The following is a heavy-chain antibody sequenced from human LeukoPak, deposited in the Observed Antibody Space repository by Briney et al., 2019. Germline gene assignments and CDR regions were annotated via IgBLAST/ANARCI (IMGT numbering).Heavy chain of an antibody. CDR1: GGSISSSYY. D-gene: IGHD1-26*01. CDR3: ARLSGSYYFWFDP. J-gene: IGHJ5*02. Sequence: SETLSLTCTVSGGSISSSYYWSWIRQPPGKGLEWIGYIYYSGSTNYNPSLKSRVTISVDTSKNQFSLKLSSVTAADTAVYYCARLSGSYYFWFDPWGQGTLVTVSS. V-gene: IGHV4-61*01. CDR2: IYYSGST.